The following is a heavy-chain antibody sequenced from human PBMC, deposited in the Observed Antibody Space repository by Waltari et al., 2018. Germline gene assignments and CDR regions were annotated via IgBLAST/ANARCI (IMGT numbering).Heavy chain of an antibody. CDR1: GDSMSSTYC. CDR2: VRGDGKT. Sequence: QLQLQESGPGLVNPSGTLSITCGGPGDSMSSTYCWSWVRQPPRKGLEWMGQVRGDGKTNYNPSFASRLTISLDTYNKHFSLKVTSATAADTAVYYCARDRGRGLYLDSWGPGILVTVSP. D-gene: IGHD2-15*01. CDR3: ARDRGRGLYLDS. J-gene: IGHJ4*02. V-gene: IGHV4-4*02.